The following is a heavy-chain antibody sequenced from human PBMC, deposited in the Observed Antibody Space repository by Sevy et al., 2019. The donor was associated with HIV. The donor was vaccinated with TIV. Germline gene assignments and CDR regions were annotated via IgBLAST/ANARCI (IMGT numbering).Heavy chain of an antibody. CDR1: GFTFSSYA. Sequence: GGSLRLSCAASGFTFSSYAMSWVRQAPWKGLGWVSAISGSGGSTYYADSVKGRFTISRDNSKNTLYLQMNSLRAEDTAVYYCAKEGIYYDSSGYYLDYWGQGTLVTVSS. CDR3: AKEGIYYDSSGYYLDY. V-gene: IGHV3-23*01. CDR2: ISGSGGST. D-gene: IGHD3-22*01. J-gene: IGHJ4*02.